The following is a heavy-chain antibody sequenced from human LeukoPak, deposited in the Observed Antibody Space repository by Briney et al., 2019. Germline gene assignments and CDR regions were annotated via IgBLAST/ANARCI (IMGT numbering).Heavy chain of an antibody. CDR3: ARDLPDIVVVPAAMEDYYYYMDV. CDR1: GSTFSSYS. J-gene: IGHJ6*03. D-gene: IGHD2-2*01. CDR2: ISSSSSTI. Sequence: GGSLRLSCAASGSTFSSYSMNWVRQAPGKGLEWVSYISSSSSTIYYADSVKGRFTISRDNAKNSLYLQMNSLRAEDTAVYYCARDLPDIVVVPAAMEDYYYYMDVWGKGTTVTVSS. V-gene: IGHV3-48*01.